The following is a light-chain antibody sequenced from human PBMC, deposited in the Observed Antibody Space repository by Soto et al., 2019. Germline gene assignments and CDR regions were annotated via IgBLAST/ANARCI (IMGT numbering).Light chain of an antibody. Sequence: EIVLTQSPGTLSLSPGERATLSCRASQSVSSKYLAWYQQKPGQAPRVVIYGTSIRASGVPERFSGGGSGTDFTLTITGLEPEDVAVYYCQQYGSSLFTFGPGTKVDFK. CDR1: QSVSSKY. J-gene: IGKJ3*01. CDR2: GTS. V-gene: IGKV3-20*01. CDR3: QQYGSSLFT.